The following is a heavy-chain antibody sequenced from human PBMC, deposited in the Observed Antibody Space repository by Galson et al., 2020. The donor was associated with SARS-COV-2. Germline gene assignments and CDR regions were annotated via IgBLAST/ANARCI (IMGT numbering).Heavy chain of an antibody. CDR2: IPQSRSS. Sequence: TSETLSLTCNVSAVSITNGGYYWNWNRRHPGKGLECIKHIPQSRSSDYHPSLQRRVAISLDTSKTQFSVNLTAVTAADTAVYYCALLWFGELWEYYFVFWGQGTLVTVSS. J-gene: IGHJ4*02. D-gene: IGHD3-10*01. CDR1: AVSITNGGYY. CDR3: ALLWFGELWEYYFVF. V-gene: IGHV4-31*02.